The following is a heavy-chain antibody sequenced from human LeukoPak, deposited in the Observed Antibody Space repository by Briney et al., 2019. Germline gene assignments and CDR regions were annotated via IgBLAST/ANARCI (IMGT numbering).Heavy chain of an antibody. Sequence: PSETLSLTCTVSGGSIRSYYWSWIRQPPGKGLEWIGYIHYGGSTNYNPSLLSRVTISVDTSKNQFSLKLSSVTAADTAVYYCARLPGGASGWSNPFDYWGQGTLVTVSS. V-gene: IGHV4-59*01. D-gene: IGHD6-19*01. CDR3: ARLPGGASGWSNPFDY. CDR2: IHYGGST. J-gene: IGHJ4*02. CDR1: GGSIRSYY.